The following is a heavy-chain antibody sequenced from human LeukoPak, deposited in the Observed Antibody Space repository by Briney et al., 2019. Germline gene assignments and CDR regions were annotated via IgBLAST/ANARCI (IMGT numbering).Heavy chain of an antibody. D-gene: IGHD1-14*01. CDR1: GGSIISAAYY. CDR3: ARQGGSPDGFDP. CDR2: LCYTGSA. Sequence: SETLCLTCTVSGGSIISAAYYCACIRQSPGKGLESIVCLCYTGSAYYNPSLKSRVTIFVDTSKKQFSLKLTSVTAGDTAVYYCARQGGSPDGFDPWGQGTLVTVSS. J-gene: IGHJ5*02. V-gene: IGHV4-39*01.